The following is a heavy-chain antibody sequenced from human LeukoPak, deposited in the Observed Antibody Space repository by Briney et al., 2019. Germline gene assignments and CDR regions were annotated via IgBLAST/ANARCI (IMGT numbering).Heavy chain of an antibody. CDR1: GFTFSGYG. CDR2: ISSSGGST. D-gene: IGHD3-3*01. J-gene: IGHJ4*02. V-gene: IGHV3-23*01. CDR3: ARSARLMKGVVEVTALDD. Sequence: GGTLRLSCTASGFTFSGYGMSWVRQAPGKGLEWVSSISSSGGSTYYADSVKGRFTIARDNAKNSVYLEMNSLRADDTAVYYCARSARLMKGVVEVTALDDWGQGTLVTVSS.